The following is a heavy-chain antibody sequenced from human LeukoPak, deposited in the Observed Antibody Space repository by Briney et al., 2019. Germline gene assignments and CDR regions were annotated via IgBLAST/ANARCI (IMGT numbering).Heavy chain of an antibody. CDR3: ARSLDSYGLGAFDI. J-gene: IGHJ3*02. Sequence: ASVKVSCKASGYTFTSYAMNWVRQAPGQGLEWMGWINTNTGNPTYAQGFTGRFVFSLDTSVSTAYLQISSLKAEDTAVYYCARSLDSYGLGAFDIWGQGTMVTVSS. V-gene: IGHV7-4-1*02. D-gene: IGHD5-18*01. CDR1: GYTFTSYA. CDR2: INTNTGNP.